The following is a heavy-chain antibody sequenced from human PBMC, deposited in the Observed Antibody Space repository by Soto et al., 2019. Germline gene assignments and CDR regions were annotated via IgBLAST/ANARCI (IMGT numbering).Heavy chain of an antibody. CDR3: ARESRYSSSLPQPYYYYYGMDV. J-gene: IGHJ6*02. CDR2: TYYRSKWYN. V-gene: IGHV6-1*01. Sequence: PSQTLSITCAISGDSVSSNSAAWNWISQSPSKNLEWLERTYYRSKWYNDYAVSEKSRITINPDTSKNQFSLQLNSVTPEDTAVYYCARESRYSSSLPQPYYYYYGMDVWGQGTTVIVS. CDR1: GDSVSSNSAA. D-gene: IGHD6-6*01.